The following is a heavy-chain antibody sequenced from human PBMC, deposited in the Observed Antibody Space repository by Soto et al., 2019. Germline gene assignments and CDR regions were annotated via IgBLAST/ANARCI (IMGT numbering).Heavy chain of an antibody. CDR1: GYTFTSYG. V-gene: IGHV1-18*01. J-gene: IGHJ4*02. CDR2: ISAYNGNT. Sequence: ASVKLSCKASGYTFTSYGISWVRQAPGQGLEWMGWISAYNGNTNYAQKLQGRVTMTTDTSTSTAYMELRSLRSDDTAVYYCARDMGLRSGYCSGGSCPSGVDYWGQGTLVTVSS. CDR3: ARDMGLRSGYCSGGSCPSGVDY. D-gene: IGHD2-15*01.